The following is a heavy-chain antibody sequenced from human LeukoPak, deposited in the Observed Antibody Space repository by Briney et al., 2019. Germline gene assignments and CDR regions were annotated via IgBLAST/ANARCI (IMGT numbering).Heavy chain of an antibody. CDR1: GGSISSSSYY. CDR2: INHSGST. V-gene: IGHV4-39*07. Sequence: SETLSLTCTVSGGSISSSSYYWGWIRQPPGKGLEWIGEINHSGSTNYNPSLKSRVTISVDTSKNQFSLKLSSVTAADTAVYYCARLRRIDYWGQGTLVTVSS. D-gene: IGHD6-25*01. J-gene: IGHJ4*02. CDR3: ARLRRIDY.